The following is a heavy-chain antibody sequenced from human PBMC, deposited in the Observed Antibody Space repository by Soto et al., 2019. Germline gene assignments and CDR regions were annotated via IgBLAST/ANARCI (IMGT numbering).Heavy chain of an antibody. CDR2: IYYSGST. CDR3: ARDITMVPGYFDY. V-gene: IGHV4-31*03. CDR1: GGSISSGGYY. Sequence: QVQLQESGPGLLKPSQTLSLTCTVSGGSISSGGYYWSWIRQHPGKGLEWIGYIYYSGSTYYNPSLKSRVTISVDTSKNQFSLKLSSVTAADTAVYYCARDITMVPGYFDYWGQGTLVTVSS. D-gene: IGHD3-10*01. J-gene: IGHJ4*02.